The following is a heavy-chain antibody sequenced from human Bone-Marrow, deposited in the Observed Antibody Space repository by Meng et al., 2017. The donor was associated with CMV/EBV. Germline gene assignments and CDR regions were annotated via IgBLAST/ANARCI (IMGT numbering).Heavy chain of an antibody. J-gene: IGHJ4*02. Sequence: ASVKVSCKASGYTFTSYYMHWVRQAPGQGLEWMGIINPSGGSTSYAQKFQGRVTMTRDTSTSTVYMELSSLRSEDTAVYYCARDDLLIAAVGLNLGISDYWGQGTLVTVSS. D-gene: IGHD6-13*01. V-gene: IGHV1-46*01. CDR2: INPSGGST. CDR3: ARDDLLIAAVGLNLGISDY. CDR1: GYTFTSYY.